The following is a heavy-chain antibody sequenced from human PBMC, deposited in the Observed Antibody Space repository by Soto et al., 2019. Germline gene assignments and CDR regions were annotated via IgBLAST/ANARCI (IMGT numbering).Heavy chain of an antibody. CDR2: IYHSGST. D-gene: IGHD7-27*01. V-gene: IGHV4-30-2*01. Sequence: QLQLQESGSGLVKPSQTLSLTCAVSGGSISSGGYSWNLIRQPPGKGLEWIGYIYHSGSTYYNPSLKSRDTISVDRSKNQFSLKLSSVTAADTAVYYCARDLMGRNWGYWYFDLWGRGTLVTVSS. CDR3: ARDLMGRNWGYWYFDL. J-gene: IGHJ2*01. CDR1: GGSISSGGYS.